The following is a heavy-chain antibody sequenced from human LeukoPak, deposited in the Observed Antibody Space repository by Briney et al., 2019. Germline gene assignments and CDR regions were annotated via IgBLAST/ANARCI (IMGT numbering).Heavy chain of an antibody. V-gene: IGHV3-66*01. CDR1: GFSVSSNS. J-gene: IGHJ4*02. Sequence: GGSLRLSCAASGFSVSSNSMNWVRQAPRTGLEWVSVLSAVGSTYYADSVKGRFTISRDNSKNTLYLQMNSLRAEDTAVYYCAKDRAAAGPWGSFDYWGQGTLVTVSS. CDR2: LSAVGST. D-gene: IGHD6-13*01. CDR3: AKDRAAAGPWGSFDY.